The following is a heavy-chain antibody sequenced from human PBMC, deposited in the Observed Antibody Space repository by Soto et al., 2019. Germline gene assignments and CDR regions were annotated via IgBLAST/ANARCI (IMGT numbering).Heavy chain of an antibody. CDR3: AHRAMDDFVFRD. V-gene: IGHV2-5*01. CDR1: GFALITSGVG. Sequence: SGPTLVNPTQPLTLTCSLSGFALITSGVGVGWIRQPPGKALQWLALIYWNDDKMYSPSLKSRLTISKDTSKNQVVLRMTNMAPVDTATYYCAHRAMDDFVFRDWGQGTLVTVSS. J-gene: IGHJ4*02. CDR2: IYWNDDK. D-gene: IGHD3-3*01.